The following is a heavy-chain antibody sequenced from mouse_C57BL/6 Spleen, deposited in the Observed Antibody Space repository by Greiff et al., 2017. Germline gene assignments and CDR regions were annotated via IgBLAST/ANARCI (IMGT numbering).Heavy chain of an antibody. CDR2: IDPTDSET. J-gene: IGHJ2*01. D-gene: IGHD2-10*01. V-gene: IGHV1-52*01. CDR3: ARAYYGYYFDY. CDR1: GYTFTSYW. Sequence: QVQLQQPGAELVRPGSSVKLSCKASGYTFTSYWMHWVKQRPIQGLEWIGNIDPTDSETHYNQKFKDKATLTVDKSSSTAYLQLSSRTSEDSAVYYFARAYYGYYFDYWGKGTTLTVSS.